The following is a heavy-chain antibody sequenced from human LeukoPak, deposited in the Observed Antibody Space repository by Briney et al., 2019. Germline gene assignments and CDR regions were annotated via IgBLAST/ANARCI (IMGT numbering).Heavy chain of an antibody. Sequence: TGGSLRLSCAASGFTFSSYGMHWVRQAPGKGLEWVAVISYDGSNKYYADSVKGRFTIFRDNSKNTLYLQMNSLRAEDTAVYYCAKDPDYWGQGTLVTVSS. CDR2: ISYDGSNK. CDR1: GFTFSSYG. V-gene: IGHV3-30*18. J-gene: IGHJ4*02. CDR3: AKDPDY.